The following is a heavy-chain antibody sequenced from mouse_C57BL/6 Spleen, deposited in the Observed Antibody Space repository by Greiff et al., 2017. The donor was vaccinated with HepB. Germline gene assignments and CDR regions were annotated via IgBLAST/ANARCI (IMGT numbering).Heavy chain of an antibody. J-gene: IGHJ1*03. CDR2: ISYDGSN. CDR3: AREGGWLPNFDV. CDR1: GYSITSGYY. V-gene: IGHV3-6*01. D-gene: IGHD2-3*01. Sequence: EVKLMESGPGLVKPSQSLSLTCSVTGYSITSGYYWNWIRQFPGNKLEWMGYISYDGSNNYNPSLKNRISITRDTSKNQFFLKLNSVTTEDTATYYCAREGGWLPNFDVWGTGTTVTVSS.